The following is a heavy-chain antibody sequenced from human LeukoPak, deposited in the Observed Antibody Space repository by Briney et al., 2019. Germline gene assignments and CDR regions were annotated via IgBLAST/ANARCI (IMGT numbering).Heavy chain of an antibody. CDR1: GGSISSYY. D-gene: IGHD5-24*01. Sequence: SETLSLTCTVSGGSISSYYWSWIRQPPGKGLEWIGYIYYSGSTNYNPSLKSRVTISVDTSKNRFSLKLSSVTAADTAVYYCARAKRWLQFGFDYWGQGTLVTVSS. V-gene: IGHV4-59*01. J-gene: IGHJ4*02. CDR2: IYYSGST. CDR3: ARAKRWLQFGFDY.